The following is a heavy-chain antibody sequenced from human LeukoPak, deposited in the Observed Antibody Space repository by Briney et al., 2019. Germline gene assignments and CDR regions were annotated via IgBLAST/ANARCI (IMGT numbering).Heavy chain of an antibody. D-gene: IGHD3-22*01. J-gene: IGHJ5*02. CDR2: INSDGINT. CDR1: GFTFSSYW. V-gene: IGHV3-74*01. Sequence: GGSLRLSCAASGFTFSSYWMHRVRQAPGKGLVWVSRINSDGINTSYADSVKGRFTISRDNAKNTLNLQMNSLRAEDTAVYYCARDLGQYYDTSDNWFDPWGQGTLVTVSS. CDR3: ARDLGQYYDTSDNWFDP.